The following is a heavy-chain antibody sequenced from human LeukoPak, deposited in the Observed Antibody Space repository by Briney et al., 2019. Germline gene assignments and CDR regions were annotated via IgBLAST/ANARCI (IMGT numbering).Heavy chain of an antibody. CDR2: ISSGSSYI. CDR1: GFTFSSYS. J-gene: IGHJ4*02. CDR3: AREGSWYAYWDY. Sequence: GGSLRLSCAASGFTFSSYSMNWVRQAPGKGLEWVSSISSGSSYIYYADSVKGRFTISRDNAKNSLYQQMNSLRAEDTAVYYCAREGSWYAYWDYWGQGTLVTVSS. D-gene: IGHD6-13*01. V-gene: IGHV3-21*01.